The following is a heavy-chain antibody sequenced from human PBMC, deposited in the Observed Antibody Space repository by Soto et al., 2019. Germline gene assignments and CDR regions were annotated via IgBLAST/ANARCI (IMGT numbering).Heavy chain of an antibody. V-gene: IGHV3-48*02. Sequence: GGSLRLSCAASGFSFSDYAMNWVRQAPGKGLEWVSYISSSSSTIYYADSVKGRFTISRDNAKNSLYLQMNSLRDEDTAVYYCAGVCSPYYYYYYGMDVWGQGTTVTVSS. D-gene: IGHD2-8*01. CDR1: GFSFSDYA. CDR3: AGVCSPYYYYYYGMDV. J-gene: IGHJ6*02. CDR2: ISSSSSTI.